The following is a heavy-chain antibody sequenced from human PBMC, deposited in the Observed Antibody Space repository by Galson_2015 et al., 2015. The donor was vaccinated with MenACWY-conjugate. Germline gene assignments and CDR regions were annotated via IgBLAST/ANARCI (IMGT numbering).Heavy chain of an antibody. D-gene: IGHD3-10*01. Sequence: SLRLSCAASGFTFSSYEMNWVRQAPGKGLEWVASIKQDGSEKYLVDSVKGRFTISRDNAENSLFLQMNSLRAEDTAVYYCARERWVRGVFFDQWGQGTLVTVSS. CDR3: ARERWVRGVFFDQ. J-gene: IGHJ4*02. V-gene: IGHV3-7*01. CDR2: IKQDGSEK. CDR1: GFTFSSYE.